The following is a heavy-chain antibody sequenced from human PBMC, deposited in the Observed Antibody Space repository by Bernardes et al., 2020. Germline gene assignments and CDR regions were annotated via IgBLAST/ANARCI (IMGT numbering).Heavy chain of an antibody. CDR3: ARDVGGTDWRFGFDV. CDR2: IRGNGAGA. CDR1: GFTFSSYA. Sequence: GGSLRLSRAASGFTFSSYAMNWVRQAPGKGLEWVSAIRGNGAGAYYADSVKGRFTISRDESKNMVYLQMSSLRAEDTAVYYCARDVGGTDWRFGFDVWGPGTMVHVSS. J-gene: IGHJ3*01. D-gene: IGHD3-9*01. V-gene: IGHV3-23*01.